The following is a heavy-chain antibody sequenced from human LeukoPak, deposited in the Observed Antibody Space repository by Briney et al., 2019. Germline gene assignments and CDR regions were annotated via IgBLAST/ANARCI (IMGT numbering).Heavy chain of an antibody. CDR2: ISGSGGST. J-gene: IGHJ4*02. CDR3: AKDRTPSYGSRELGY. CDR1: GFTFSSYA. Sequence: PGGFLRLSCAASGFTFSSYAMSWVRQAPGKGLEWVSAISGSGGSTYYADSVKGRFTISRDNGKNSLFLQMNSLRAEDTAVYYCAKDRTPSYGSRELGYWGQGTLVTVSS. V-gene: IGHV3-23*01. D-gene: IGHD5-18*01.